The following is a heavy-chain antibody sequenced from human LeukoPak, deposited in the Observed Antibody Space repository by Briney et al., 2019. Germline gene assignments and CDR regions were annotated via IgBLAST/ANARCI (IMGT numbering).Heavy chain of an antibody. CDR1: GFIFSNYG. D-gene: IGHD5-24*01. J-gene: IGHJ4*02. V-gene: IGHV3-30*18. Sequence: GGSLRLSCAASGFIFSNYGMHWVRQAPGKGLEWVAVTSYAGSYKNYADSVKGRFTISRDNSKNTVFLQMTGLRAEDTAVYYCAKDRDVSNLDGTLDYWGQGTLVTVSS. CDR2: TSYAGSYK. CDR3: AKDRDVSNLDGTLDY.